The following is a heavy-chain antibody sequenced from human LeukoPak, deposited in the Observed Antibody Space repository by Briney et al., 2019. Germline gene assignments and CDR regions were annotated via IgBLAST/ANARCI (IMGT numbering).Heavy chain of an antibody. D-gene: IGHD6-6*01. J-gene: IGHJ4*02. V-gene: IGHV3-74*01. CDR1: GFTFSSYW. CDR2: INSDGSST. Sequence: GGSLRLSCAASGFTFSSYWMHWVRQAPGKGLVWVSRINSDGSSTSYAHSVKGRFTVSRDNAKNTLYLQMNSLRAEDTAVYYCARDPTSYSSSDNFDYWGQGTLVTVSS. CDR3: ARDPTSYSSSDNFDY.